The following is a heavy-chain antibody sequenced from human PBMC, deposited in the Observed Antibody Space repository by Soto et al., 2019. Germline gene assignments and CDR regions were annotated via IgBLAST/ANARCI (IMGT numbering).Heavy chain of an antibody. Sequence: RLSCAASGFTVSSNYMSWVRQAPGKVLEWASDIYSGGSTYYADSVKGRFPISRDNSTNTLYLQMNRLRAEDTAVYYCARVGGYYTLYYCYGMDGWSQDTTVTVSS. CDR1: GFTVSSNY. D-gene: IGHD3-3*01. J-gene: IGHJ6*02. CDR3: ARVGGYYTLYYCYGMDG. V-gene: IGHV3-53*01. CDR2: IYSGGST.